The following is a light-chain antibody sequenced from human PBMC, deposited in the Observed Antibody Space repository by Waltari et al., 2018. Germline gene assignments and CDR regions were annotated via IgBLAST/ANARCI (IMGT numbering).Light chain of an antibody. Sequence: QSALTQPASVSGSPGQSITISCTGIIGDVGGYYYVSWYQQYPGKAPKLLIYDVSHRPSGVSSRFSASKSCNTASLTISGLQTEDEADYYCTSYRSTNTRVIFGGGTKLAVL. CDR2: DVS. CDR3: TSYRSTNTRVI. CDR1: IGDVGGYYY. V-gene: IGLV2-14*03. J-gene: IGLJ2*01.